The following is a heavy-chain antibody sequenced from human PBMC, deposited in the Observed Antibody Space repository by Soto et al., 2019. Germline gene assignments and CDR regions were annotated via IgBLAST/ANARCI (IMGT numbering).Heavy chain of an antibody. Sequence: QITLKESGPPLVKPTQTLTLTCTFSGFSLSTSGVGVGWIRQPPGKALEWLPLIYWDDDKRYSPSLKSRLTITKDTSKNQVVLTMTNKDPVDTATYYCARGDTGYRTEYGMDVWGQGTTVTVSS. V-gene: IGHV2-5*02. D-gene: IGHD3-9*01. CDR1: GFSLSTSGVG. CDR3: ARGDTGYRTEYGMDV. CDR2: IYWDDDK. J-gene: IGHJ6*02.